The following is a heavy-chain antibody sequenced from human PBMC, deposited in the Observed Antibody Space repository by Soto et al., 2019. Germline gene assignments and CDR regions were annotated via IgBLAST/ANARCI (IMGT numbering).Heavy chain of an antibody. CDR2: IWYDGSNK. J-gene: IGHJ3*02. V-gene: IGHV3-33*01. CDR3: ASVRSGRGRWLLVNAFHX. D-gene: IGHD3-10*01. Sequence: GGSLRLSCAASGFTFSSYGMHWVRQAPGTGLEWVGVIWYDGSNKYYADSVKGRFTISRDNSKNTLYLQMNSLIAEDTAVYYCASVRSGRGRWLLVNAFHXWGQGTMGTVS. CDR1: GFTFSSYG.